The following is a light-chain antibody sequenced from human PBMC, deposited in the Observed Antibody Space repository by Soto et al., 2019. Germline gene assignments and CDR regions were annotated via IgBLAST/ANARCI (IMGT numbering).Light chain of an antibody. V-gene: IGLV2-14*01. CDR1: SRDVGGYNY. Sequence: QSALTQPASVSGSPGQSITISCTGTSRDVGGYNYVSWYQQHPGKAPKLMIYDVSNRPSGVSNRFSGSKSGNTASLTISGLQAEDEADYYCSSHTRSSTVVFGGGTKVTVL. CDR2: DVS. J-gene: IGLJ2*01. CDR3: SSHTRSSTVV.